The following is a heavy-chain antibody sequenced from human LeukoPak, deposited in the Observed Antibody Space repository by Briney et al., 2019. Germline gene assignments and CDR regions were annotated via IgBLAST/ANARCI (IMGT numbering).Heavy chain of an antibody. J-gene: IGHJ6*03. CDR1: GYTFTSYG. V-gene: IGHV1-18*01. D-gene: IGHD3-3*01. CDR3: ARLGLYDFWSGYANHYYYYYMDV. CDR2: ISAYNGNT. Sequence: ASVKLSCKASGYTFTSYGISWVRQAPGQGLEWMGWISAYNGNTNYAQKIQGRVTMTTDTSTSTAYMELRSLRSDDTAVYYCARLGLYDFWSGYANHYYYYYMDVWGKGTTVTVSS.